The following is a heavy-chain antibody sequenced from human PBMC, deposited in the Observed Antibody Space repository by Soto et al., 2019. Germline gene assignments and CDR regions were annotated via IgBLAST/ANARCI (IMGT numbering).Heavy chain of an antibody. CDR1: GFSLTPSGLA. V-gene: IGHV2-5*02. Sequence: QIILKESRTTMVEPTQTLTLTCSISGFSLTPSGLALGWIRQSPGKALEWLALIYWDDDTRYSPSLERRLTITKDTVNNQVILTITNMAPTDTGPYYCAHELITTLGGGTWFDSWGQGTLGTVSS. CDR3: AHELITTLGGGTWFDS. J-gene: IGHJ5*01. CDR2: IYWDDDT. D-gene: IGHD1-26*01.